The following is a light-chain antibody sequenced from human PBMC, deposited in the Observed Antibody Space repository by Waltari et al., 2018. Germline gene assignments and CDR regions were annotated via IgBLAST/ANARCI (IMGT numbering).Light chain of an antibody. V-gene: IGLV1-40*01. J-gene: IGLJ3*02. CDR2: VNN. CDR1: SSNIGEGYA. CDR3: QSFDISLNGWV. Sequence: QSVLTQPPSVSGAPGQWVTISCTGSSSNIGEGYAVHWYQQLPGTAPKLLIYVNNRRPSGVPDRFSGSRSPTSASLAITGLQPEDEADYYCQSFDISLNGWVFGGGTKVTVL.